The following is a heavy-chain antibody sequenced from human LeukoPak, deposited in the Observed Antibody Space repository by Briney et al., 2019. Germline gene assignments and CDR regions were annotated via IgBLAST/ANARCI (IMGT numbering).Heavy chain of an antibody. J-gene: IGHJ4*02. V-gene: IGHV1-2*02. CDR1: GYTFTGYY. Sequence: GASVKVSRKASGYTFTGYYMHWVRQAPGQGLEWMGWINPNSGGTNYAQKFQGRVTMTRDTSISTAYMELSRLRSDDTAVYYCAREGKSSGYYSFDYWGQGTLVTVSS. D-gene: IGHD3-22*01. CDR2: INPNSGGT. CDR3: AREGKSSGYYSFDY.